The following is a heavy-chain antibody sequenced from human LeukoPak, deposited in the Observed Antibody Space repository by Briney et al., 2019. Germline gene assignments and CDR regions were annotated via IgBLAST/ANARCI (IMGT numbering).Heavy chain of an antibody. J-gene: IGHJ4*02. V-gene: IGHV3-7*03. D-gene: IGHD2-2*01. CDR2: IKKDGTEE. CDR3: ARDPCHGALDY. Sequence: GGSLRLSCVASGFTFSSSWMSGVRGAPGRGREGVANIKKDGTEEYYVDSVRGRFSISNDNAKNSPYLQMNSMRAEDTAVYYCARDPCHGALDYWGQGALVTVSS. CDR1: GFTFSSSW.